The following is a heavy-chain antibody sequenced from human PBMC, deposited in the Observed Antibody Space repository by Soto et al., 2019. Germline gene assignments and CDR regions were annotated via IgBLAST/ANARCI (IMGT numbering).Heavy chain of an antibody. D-gene: IGHD5-12*01. CDR3: AREDIVATISYYYGMDV. CDR1: GYTFTGYY. V-gene: IGHV1-2*02. CDR2: INPNSGGT. J-gene: IGHJ6*02. Sequence: ASVKVSCKASGYTFTGYYMHGVRQAPGQGLEWMGWINPNSGGTNYAQKFQGRVTMTRDTSISTAYMELSRLRSDDTAVYYCAREDIVATISYYYGMDVWGQGTTVTVSS.